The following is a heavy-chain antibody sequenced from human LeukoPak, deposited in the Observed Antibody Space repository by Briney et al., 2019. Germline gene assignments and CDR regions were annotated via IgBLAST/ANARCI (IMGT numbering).Heavy chain of an antibody. J-gene: IGHJ4*02. CDR2: IRSKANSYAT. Sequence: GGSLRLSCAASGFTFSGSAMHWVRQASGKGLEWVGRIRSKANSYATAYAASVKGRFTISRDDSKNTAYLQMNSLKTEDTAVYYCTRSRDGYKDFDYWGQGILVTVPS. CDR3: TRSRDGYKDFDY. D-gene: IGHD5-24*01. V-gene: IGHV3-73*01. CDR1: GFTFSGSA.